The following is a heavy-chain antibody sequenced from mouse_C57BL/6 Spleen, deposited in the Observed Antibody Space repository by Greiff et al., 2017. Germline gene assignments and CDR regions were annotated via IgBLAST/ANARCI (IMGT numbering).Heavy chain of an antibody. CDR3: ARGGTTVVAPFDD. CDR1: GFSLTSYG. J-gene: IGHJ2*01. Sequence: VQLQESGPGLVQPSQSLSITCTVSGFSLTSYGVHWVRQSPGKGLEWLGVMWSGGSTDYNAAFISRLSISKDNSKSQVFFKMNSLQADDTAIYYCARGGTTVVAPFDDWGQGTTLTVSS. CDR2: MWSGGST. D-gene: IGHD1-1*01. V-gene: IGHV2-2*01.